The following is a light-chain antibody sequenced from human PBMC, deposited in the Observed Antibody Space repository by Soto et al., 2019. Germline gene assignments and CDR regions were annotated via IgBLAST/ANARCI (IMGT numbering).Light chain of an antibody. CDR1: QSVRDY. V-gene: IGKV1-39*01. CDR2: AAS. Sequence: IQMIQSPFSLFASVGDRVTLTCRASQSVRDYVNWYQQRPGKAPNLLIYAASTLHSGVPSRFSGSGSGTFFTLTINGLQPEDFATYYCQQSYITPRIFGQGTKVEV. J-gene: IGKJ1*01. CDR3: QQSYITPRI.